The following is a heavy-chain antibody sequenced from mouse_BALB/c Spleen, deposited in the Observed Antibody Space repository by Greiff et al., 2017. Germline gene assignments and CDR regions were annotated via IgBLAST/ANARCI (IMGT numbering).Heavy chain of an antibody. CDR3: ARDRGIYYGNYWFAY. Sequence: VQLQESGPGLVAPSQSLSITCTVSGFSLTSYGVHWVRQPPGKGLEWLGVIWAGGSTNYNSALMSRLSISKDNSKSQVFLKMNSLQTDDTAMYYCARDRGIYYGNYWFAYWGQGTLVTVSA. D-gene: IGHD2-1*01. V-gene: IGHV2-9*02. J-gene: IGHJ3*01. CDR1: GFSLTSYG. CDR2: IWAGGST.